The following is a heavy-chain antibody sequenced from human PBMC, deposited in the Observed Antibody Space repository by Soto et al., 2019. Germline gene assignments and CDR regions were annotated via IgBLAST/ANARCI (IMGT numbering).Heavy chain of an antibody. V-gene: IGHV3-30-3*01. CDR2: ISYDGSNK. CDR3: ARDWVPDYCSSTSCYDLDYYYYYYGMDV. CDR1: GFTFSSYA. D-gene: IGHD2-2*01. Sequence: GGSLRLSCAASGFTFSSYAMHWVRQAPGKGLEWVAVISYDGSNKYYADSVKGRFTISRDNSKNTLYLQMNSLRAEDTAVYYGARDWVPDYCSSTSCYDLDYYYYYYGMDVWGQGTTVTVSS. J-gene: IGHJ6*02.